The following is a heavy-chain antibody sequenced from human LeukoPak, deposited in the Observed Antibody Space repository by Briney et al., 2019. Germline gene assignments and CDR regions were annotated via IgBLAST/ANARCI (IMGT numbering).Heavy chain of an antibody. CDR1: GFTFSTYS. D-gene: IGHD3-10*01. J-gene: IGHJ4*02. CDR3: ARDRVYYYGSGSYGPDY. Sequence: PGGSLRLSCAASGFTFSTYSMNWVRQAPGKGLEWVSYISSSSGTIYYADSVKGRFTISRGNSKNTLYLQMNSLRAEDTAVYYCARDRVYYYGSGSYGPDYWGQGTLVTVSS. CDR2: ISSSSGTI. V-gene: IGHV3-48*01.